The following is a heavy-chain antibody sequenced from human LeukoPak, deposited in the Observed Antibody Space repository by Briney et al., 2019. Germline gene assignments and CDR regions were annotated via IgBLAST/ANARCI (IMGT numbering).Heavy chain of an antibody. CDR3: ARDPGRRFDY. J-gene: IGHJ4*02. CDR1: GFTFSSYW. V-gene: IGHV3-7*01. CDR2: INEDGSEK. Sequence: GGSLRLSCAASGFTFSSYWMTWVRQAPGKGLEWVASINEDGSEKHYVDSVEGRFSISRDNPKSALYLQMNTLSAEDTAVYYCARDPGRRFDYWGQGTLVTVSS.